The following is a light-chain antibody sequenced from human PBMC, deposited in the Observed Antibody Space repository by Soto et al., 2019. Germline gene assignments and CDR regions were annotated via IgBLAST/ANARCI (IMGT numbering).Light chain of an antibody. CDR1: SSDVGGYNY. J-gene: IGLJ2*01. V-gene: IGLV2-11*01. Sequence: QSALTQPRSVSGSPGQSVTISCTGTSSDVGGYNYVSWYQQHPGKAPKLMIYDVSKRPSGVPDRFSGSKSGNTASLTISGLQAEDEADYYCCSYAGSHTYVVLGGGTKLTVL. CDR3: CSYAGSHTYVV. CDR2: DVS.